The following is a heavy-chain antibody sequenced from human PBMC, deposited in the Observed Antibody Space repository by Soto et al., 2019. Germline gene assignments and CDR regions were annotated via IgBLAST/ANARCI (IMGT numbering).Heavy chain of an antibody. CDR1: GFTFSDYG. D-gene: IGHD6-19*01. CDR3: AKAYGSGWNDY. V-gene: IGHV3-23*01. Sequence: GGSLRLSCAASGFTFSDYGMNWVRQAPGKGLEWVSLISGSGRDTYYADSVKGRFTISRDNSKNMVYLQMNSLRVEDTAVYYCAKAYGSGWNDYWGRGTLVTVSS. J-gene: IGHJ4*02. CDR2: ISGSGRDT.